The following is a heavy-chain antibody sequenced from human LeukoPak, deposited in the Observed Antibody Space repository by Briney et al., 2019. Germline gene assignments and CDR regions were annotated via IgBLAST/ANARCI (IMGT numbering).Heavy chain of an antibody. Sequence: SETLSLTCTVSGGSIGTYSWSWIRQPPGKGLEWIGYIYYSGSTNYNPSLKSRVIISVDTSKNQFSLKLSSVTAADTAVYYCARRQQQWHSYGMDVWGQGTTVTVSS. CDR1: GGSIGTYS. CDR3: ARRQQQWHSYGMDV. CDR2: IYYSGST. J-gene: IGHJ6*02. V-gene: IGHV4-59*08. D-gene: IGHD6-19*01.